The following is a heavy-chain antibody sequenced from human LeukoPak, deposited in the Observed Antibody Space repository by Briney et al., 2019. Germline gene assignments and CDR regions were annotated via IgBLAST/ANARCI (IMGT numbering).Heavy chain of an antibody. CDR1: GYTFTSYG. CDR3: ARAEVRHDFWSGDYYYYGMDV. D-gene: IGHD3-3*01. V-gene: IGHV1-18*01. J-gene: IGHJ6*02. Sequence: GASVKVSCKASGYTFTSYGISWVRQAPGQGLEWMGWISAYNGNTNYAQKLQGRVTMTTDTSTSTAYMELRSLRSDDTAVYYCARAEVRHDFWSGDYYYYGMDVWGQGTTVTVSS. CDR2: ISAYNGNT.